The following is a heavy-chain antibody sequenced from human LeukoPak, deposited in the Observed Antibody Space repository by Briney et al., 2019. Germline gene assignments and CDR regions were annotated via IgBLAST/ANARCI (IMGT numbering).Heavy chain of an antibody. CDR3: AKDRGMVGASVRAFDY. CDR2: ISGSGETT. Sequence: PGGSLRLSCAASGFTFRNHAMNWVRQAPGKGLEWVSVISGSGETTYYAGSVKGRFTISRDNSQNTLYLQMSSLRGEDTALYYCAKDRGMVGASVRAFDYWGQGTLVTVSS. J-gene: IGHJ4*02. D-gene: IGHD1-26*01. V-gene: IGHV3-23*01. CDR1: GFTFRNHA.